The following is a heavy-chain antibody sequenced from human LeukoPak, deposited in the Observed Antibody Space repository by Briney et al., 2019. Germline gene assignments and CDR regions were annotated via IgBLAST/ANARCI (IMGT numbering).Heavy chain of an antibody. CDR1: GFTFSSYS. D-gene: IGHD1-26*01. Sequence: PGGSLRLSCAASGFTFSSYSMNWVRQAPGKGLEWVSYISSSSSTIYYADSVKGRFTISRDNAKKSLYLQMNSLRAEDTAVYYCRVVGAVDAFDIWGQGTMVTVSS. CDR3: RVVGAVDAFDI. CDR2: ISSSSSTI. J-gene: IGHJ3*02. V-gene: IGHV3-48*04.